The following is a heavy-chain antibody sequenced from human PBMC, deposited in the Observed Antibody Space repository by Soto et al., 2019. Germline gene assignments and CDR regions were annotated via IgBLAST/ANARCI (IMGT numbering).Heavy chain of an antibody. CDR2: ISGSGHIT. Sequence: GGSLRLSCAASGFAFSSYTMSWVRQAPGKGLEWVSPISGSGHITYYTDSVKGRFTISRDNSKNTLYLQMNSLRAEDTAVYYCVKARSSEAVAGRPFDYGGQGTLVTVSS. D-gene: IGHD6-19*01. CDR1: GFAFSSYT. V-gene: IGHV3-23*01. CDR3: VKARSSEAVAGRPFDY. J-gene: IGHJ4*02.